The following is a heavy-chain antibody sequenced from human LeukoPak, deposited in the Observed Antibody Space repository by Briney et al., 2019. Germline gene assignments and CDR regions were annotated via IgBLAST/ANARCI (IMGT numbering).Heavy chain of an antibody. Sequence: PGGSLRLSCAASGFTFSSYGMSWVRQAPGKGLEWVANIKQDGSEKYYVDSVKGRFTISRDNAKNSLYLQMSSLRAEDTAVYYCARVAAAGTYYYYYMDVWGKGTTVTVSS. CDR1: GFTFSSYG. CDR3: ARVAAAGTYYYYYMDV. V-gene: IGHV3-7*01. D-gene: IGHD6-13*01. CDR2: IKQDGSEK. J-gene: IGHJ6*03.